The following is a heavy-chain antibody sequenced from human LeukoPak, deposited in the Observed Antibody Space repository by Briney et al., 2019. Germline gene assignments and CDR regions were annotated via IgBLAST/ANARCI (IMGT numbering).Heavy chain of an antibody. CDR1: GLTFSSYW. CDR2: IKQDGSEK. J-gene: IGHJ4*02. D-gene: IGHD3-3*01. Sequence: GGSLRLSCAASGLTFSSYWMSWVRQAPGKGLEWVANIKQDGSEKYYVDSVKGRFTISRDNAKNSLYLQINSLRAEDTAVYYCAREVRLRFLEWLSNNYFDYWGQGTLVTVSS. CDR3: AREVRLRFLEWLSNNYFDY. V-gene: IGHV3-7*01.